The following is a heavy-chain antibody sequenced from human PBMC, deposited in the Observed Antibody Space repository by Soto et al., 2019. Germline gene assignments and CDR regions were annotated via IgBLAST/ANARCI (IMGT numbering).Heavy chain of an antibody. D-gene: IGHD6-19*01. Sequence: QVQLVESGGGVVQPGRSLRLSCAASGFTFSSYGMHWVRQAPGKGLEWVAVIWYDGSNKYYADSVKGRFTISRDNSKNTLYLQMNSLRAEDTAVYYCARVGSSVDWYFDLWGRGTLVTVS. J-gene: IGHJ2*01. CDR2: IWYDGSNK. V-gene: IGHV3-33*01. CDR1: GFTFSSYG. CDR3: ARVGSSVDWYFDL.